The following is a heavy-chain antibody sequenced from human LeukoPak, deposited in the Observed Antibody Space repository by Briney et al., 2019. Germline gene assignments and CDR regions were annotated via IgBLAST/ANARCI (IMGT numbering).Heavy chain of an antibody. V-gene: IGHV4-39*01. D-gene: IGHD2-15*01. J-gene: IGHJ4*02. CDR2: IYYSGTT. CDR3: ARHKCSGIYCPFDY. Sequence: SETLSLTCTVSGDSISSTSYFWGWIRQPPGKGLEWIGTIYYSGTTYYNPSLKSRVTISVDTSKNQFSLKLSSVSASDTAVYYCARHKCSGIYCPFDYWGQGNLVTVSS. CDR1: GDSISSTSYF.